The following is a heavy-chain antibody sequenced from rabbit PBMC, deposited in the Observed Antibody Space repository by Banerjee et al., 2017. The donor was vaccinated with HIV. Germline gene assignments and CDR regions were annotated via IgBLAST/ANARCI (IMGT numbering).Heavy chain of an antibody. J-gene: IGHJ4*01. D-gene: IGHD4-1*01. CDR3: ARDLAGAIGWNFNL. CDR1: GFDISRYH. V-gene: IGHV1S40*01. CDR2: IDAGSSDST. Sequence: QSLEESGGDLVQPEGSLTLTCTASGFDISRYHMCWVRQAPGKGLEWIACIDAGSSDSTYYASWAKGRFTISKTSSTTVTLQMTSLTAADTATYFCARDLAGAIGWNFNLWGQGTLVTVS.